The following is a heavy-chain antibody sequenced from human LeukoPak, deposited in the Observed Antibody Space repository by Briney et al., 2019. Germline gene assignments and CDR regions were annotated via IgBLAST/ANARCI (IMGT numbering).Heavy chain of an antibody. CDR2: ISYDGSNK. J-gene: IGHJ5*02. V-gene: IGHV3-30*03. CDR3: AAAVARNWFDP. D-gene: IGHD6-6*01. Sequence: GGSLRLSCAASGFTFSSYGMHWVRQAPGKGLEWVAVISYDGSNKYYADSVKGRFTISRDNSKNTLYLQMNSLRAEDTAVYYCAAAVARNWFDPWGQGTLVTVSS. CDR1: GFTFSSYG.